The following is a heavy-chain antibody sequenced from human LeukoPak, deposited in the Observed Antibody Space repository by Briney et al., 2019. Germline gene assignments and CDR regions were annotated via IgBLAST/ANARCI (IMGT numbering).Heavy chain of an antibody. CDR1: NSTFSG. J-gene: IGHJ4*02. V-gene: IGHV1-18*01. CDR3: ARGGTRYSSGDGIDY. D-gene: IGHD6-25*01. Sequence: ASVKVSCKASNSTFSGISWVRQAPGPGLEWMGWISVYYGNTDYVQRFQGRVTMTTDTSTSTAYMELRSLRSDDTAVYYCARGGTRYSSGDGIDYWGQGTLVTVSS. CDR2: ISVYYGNT.